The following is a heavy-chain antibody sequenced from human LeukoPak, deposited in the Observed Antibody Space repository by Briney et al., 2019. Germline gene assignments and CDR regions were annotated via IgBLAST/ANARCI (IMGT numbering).Heavy chain of an antibody. J-gene: IGHJ3*02. D-gene: IGHD4-23*01. CDR2: ISYDGSNK. CDR3: AKADDYGGNTWDDAFDI. CDR1: GFTLSSYG. Sequence: GGPLRLSCAASGFTLSSYGMHWVRQAPGKGLEWVAVISYDGSNKYYADSVKGRFTISRDNSKNTLYLQMNSLRAEDTAVYYCAKADDYGGNTWDDAFDIWGQGTMVTVSS. V-gene: IGHV3-30*18.